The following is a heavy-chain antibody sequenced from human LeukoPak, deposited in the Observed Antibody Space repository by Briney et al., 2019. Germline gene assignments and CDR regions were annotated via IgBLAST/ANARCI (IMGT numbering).Heavy chain of an antibody. D-gene: IGHD3-22*01. Sequence: GGSLRLSCAASGFTFSTYWMHWVRQAPGKGLVWVSRINSDGSSTTYADSVKGRFTISRDTAKNTLYLQMNSLRAEDTAVYYCARDSADSSAYAFDYWGQGTLVTVSS. CDR1: GFTFSTYW. J-gene: IGHJ4*02. CDR3: ARDSADSSAYAFDY. V-gene: IGHV3-74*01. CDR2: INSDGSST.